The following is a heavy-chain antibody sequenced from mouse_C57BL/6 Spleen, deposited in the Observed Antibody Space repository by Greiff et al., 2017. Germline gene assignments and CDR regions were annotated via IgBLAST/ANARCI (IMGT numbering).Heavy chain of an antibody. J-gene: IGHJ4*01. Sequence: VQLQQSGAELVRPGASVKLSCTASGFNIKDDYMHWVKQRPEQGLEWIGWIDPENGDTEYASKFQGKATITADTSSNTAYLQLSSLTSEDTAVYYCTTSYLYYAMDYWGQGTSVTVSS. CDR3: TTSYLYYAMDY. CDR1: GFNIKDDY. D-gene: IGHD1-1*01. CDR2: IDPENGDT. V-gene: IGHV14-4*01.